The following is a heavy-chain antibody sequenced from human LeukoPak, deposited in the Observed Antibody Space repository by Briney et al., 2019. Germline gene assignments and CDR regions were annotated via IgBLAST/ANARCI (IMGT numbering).Heavy chain of an antibody. J-gene: IGHJ3*02. V-gene: IGHV1-58*01. CDR2: IVVGSGNT. CDR3: AAETYYYDSSGYYYHI. CDR1: GFTFTSSA. Sequence: PGASVKVSCKASGFTFTSSAVRWVRQARGQRLEWIGWIVVGSGNTNYAQKFQERVTITRDMSTNTAYMELSSLRSEDTAVYYCAAETYYYDSSGYYYHIWGQGTMVTVSS. D-gene: IGHD3-22*01.